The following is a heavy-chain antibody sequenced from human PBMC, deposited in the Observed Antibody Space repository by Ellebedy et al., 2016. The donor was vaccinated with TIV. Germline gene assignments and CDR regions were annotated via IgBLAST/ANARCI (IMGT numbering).Heavy chain of an antibody. CDR2: ISSSSSTI. Sequence: GESLKISCAASGFTFSSYSMNWVRQAPGKGLEWVSYISSSSSTIYYADSVKGRFTISRDNAKNSLYLQMKRLRAEDTAVYYCARDMERFLEWEYGMDVWGQGTTVTVSS. V-gene: IGHV3-48*04. D-gene: IGHD3-3*01. J-gene: IGHJ6*02. CDR1: GFTFSSYS. CDR3: ARDMERFLEWEYGMDV.